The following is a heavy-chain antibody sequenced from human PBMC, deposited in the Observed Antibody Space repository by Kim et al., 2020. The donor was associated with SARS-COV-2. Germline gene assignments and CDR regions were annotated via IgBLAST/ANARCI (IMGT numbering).Heavy chain of an antibody. CDR3: ARLTDPIAAVRDWYFDL. CDR2: IDPSDSYT. D-gene: IGHD6-13*01. Sequence: GASLKISCKGSGYSFTSYWITWVRQMPGKGLEWMGRIDPSDSYTNYSPSFQGHVTISADKSISTAYLQWSSLKASDTAMYYCARLTDPIAAVRDWYFDLWGRDTLVTVSS. CDR1: GYSFTSYW. J-gene: IGHJ2*01. V-gene: IGHV5-10-1*01.